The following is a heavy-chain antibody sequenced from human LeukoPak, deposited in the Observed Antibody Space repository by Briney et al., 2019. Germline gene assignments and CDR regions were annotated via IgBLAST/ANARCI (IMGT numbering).Heavy chain of an antibody. V-gene: IGHV3-48*02. CDR1: GFSFSTYH. Sequence: GGSLRLSCAASGFSFSTYHMNWVRPAAGKGLEWVSYICSGSSAIYYTDSVKGRFTISRDNAKSSLYLQMNSLRDEDTAIYYCATDRPHWAFGYWGQGTLVTVSS. CDR2: ICSGSSAI. J-gene: IGHJ4*02. D-gene: IGHD7-27*01. CDR3: ATDRPHWAFGY.